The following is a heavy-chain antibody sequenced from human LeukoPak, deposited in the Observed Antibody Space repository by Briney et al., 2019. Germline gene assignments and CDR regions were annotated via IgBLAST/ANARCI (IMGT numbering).Heavy chain of an antibody. Sequence: ASVKLSCTASGYTFADYYMHWVRQAPGQGLEWMGWIKPNSGGTRSAQKFQGRVTMTRDTSISTAYMELSSLRYDDTAVYYCATNILVRDIINWFDPWGQGTLVTVSS. CDR3: ATNILVRDIINWFDP. D-gene: IGHD3-10*01. V-gene: IGHV1-2*02. J-gene: IGHJ5*02. CDR1: GYTFADYY. CDR2: IKPNSGGT.